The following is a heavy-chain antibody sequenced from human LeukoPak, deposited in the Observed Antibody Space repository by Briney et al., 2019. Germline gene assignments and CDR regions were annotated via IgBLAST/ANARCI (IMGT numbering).Heavy chain of an antibody. CDR1: GFSFGGYA. Sequence: GGSLRLSCAASGFSFGGYAMAWVRQAPGKGLEWVSSISGSGATTNYADSVNGRFTISRDNSKNTLDLQMNTLRVEDTALNYCAKDRAGYNVKGSDYWGQGTLVTVSS. V-gene: IGHV3-23*01. J-gene: IGHJ4*02. D-gene: IGHD5-24*01. CDR2: ISGSGATT. CDR3: AKDRAGYNVKGSDY.